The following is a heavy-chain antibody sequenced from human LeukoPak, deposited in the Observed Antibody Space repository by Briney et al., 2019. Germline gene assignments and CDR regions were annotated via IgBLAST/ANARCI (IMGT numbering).Heavy chain of an antibody. D-gene: IGHD3-22*01. Sequence: GASMKVSCNTSGYTITDYYIHWVRQAPGQGLEWMGWINPKSGVTNYAQNFQDRVTLTSDTSISTAYMDLSGLTSGDTAVYYCARALGNYYDSTVYQAYWGQGHLVTVSS. CDR2: INPKSGVT. CDR3: ARALGNYYDSTVYQAY. CDR1: GYTITDYY. J-gene: IGHJ4*02. V-gene: IGHV1-2*02.